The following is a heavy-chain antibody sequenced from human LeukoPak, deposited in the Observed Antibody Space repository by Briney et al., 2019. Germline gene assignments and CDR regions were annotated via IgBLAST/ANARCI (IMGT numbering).Heavy chain of an antibody. D-gene: IGHD3-3*01. J-gene: IGHJ1*01. CDR2: IYWNDDK. CDR1: GFSLSTSGVG. Sequence: SGPTLVNPTQTLTLTCTFSGFSLSTSGVGVGWIRQPPGKALEWLALIYWNDDKRYSPSLKSRLTITKDTSKNQVVLTMTNMDPVDTATYYCAHKVPDYDFWSGYTTSAEYFQHWGQGTLVTVSS. CDR3: AHKVPDYDFWSGYTTSAEYFQH. V-gene: IGHV2-5*01.